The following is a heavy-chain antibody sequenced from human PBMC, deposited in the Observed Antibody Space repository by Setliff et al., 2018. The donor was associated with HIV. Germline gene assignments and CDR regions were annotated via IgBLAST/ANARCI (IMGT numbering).Heavy chain of an antibody. CDR1: GFTFSSYA. CDR2: ISGSGDST. D-gene: IGHD3-10*01. J-gene: IGHJ4*02. CDR3: AKDVPISFSGSYLNY. V-gene: IGHV3-23*01. Sequence: GGSLRLSCAASGFTFSSYAITWVRQAPGKGLEWVSAISGSGDSTFYADSVQGRFTISRDNSKNTLYLQINSLRAEDTALYYCAKDVPISFSGSYLNYWGQGTLVTVSS.